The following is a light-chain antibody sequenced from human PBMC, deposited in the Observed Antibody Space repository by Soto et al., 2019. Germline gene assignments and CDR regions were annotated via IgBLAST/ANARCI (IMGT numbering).Light chain of an antibody. Sequence: DIQMTQSPSTLSASVGDRVTITCRASQSISSWLAWYQQKPGTAPKLLIYKASTLQSGVPSRFSGSGSGTEFTLTISSLRPDDFATYYCQQYSDNWTFGQGTKVDIK. CDR2: KAS. J-gene: IGKJ1*01. V-gene: IGKV1-5*03. CDR3: QQYSDNWT. CDR1: QSISSW.